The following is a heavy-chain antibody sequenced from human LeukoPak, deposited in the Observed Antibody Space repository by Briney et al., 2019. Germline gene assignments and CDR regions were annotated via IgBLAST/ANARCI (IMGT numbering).Heavy chain of an antibody. CDR1: GFTFSSYA. V-gene: IGHV3-23*01. CDR3: AKDGLEYSSSPREYYFDY. D-gene: IGHD6-6*01. CDR2: ISGSGGST. Sequence: GGSLRLSCAASGFTFSSYAMSWVRQAPGKGLEWVSAISGSGGSTYYTDSLKGRFTISRDNSKNTLYLQMNSLRAEDTAVYYCAKDGLEYSSSPREYYFDYWGQGTLVTVSS. J-gene: IGHJ4*02.